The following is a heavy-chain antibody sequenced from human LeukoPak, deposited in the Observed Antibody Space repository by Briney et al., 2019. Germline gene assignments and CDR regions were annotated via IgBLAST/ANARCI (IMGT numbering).Heavy chain of an antibody. Sequence: SETLSLTCTVSGGSISSSSYYWGWIRQPPGKGLEWIGSIYYSGSTYYNPSLKSRVTISVDTSKNQFSLKLSSVTAADTAVYYCASGLSLHDGNRWGQGTLVTVSS. CDR3: ASGLSLHDGNR. V-gene: IGHV4-39*01. CDR1: GGSISSSSYY. J-gene: IGHJ5*02. D-gene: IGHD2/OR15-2a*01. CDR2: IYYSGST.